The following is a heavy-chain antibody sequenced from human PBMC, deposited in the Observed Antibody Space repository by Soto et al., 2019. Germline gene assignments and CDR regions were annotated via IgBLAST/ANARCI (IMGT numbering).Heavy chain of an antibody. V-gene: IGHV3-7*05. Sequence: EVQLVESGGGLVQPGGSLRLSCEAFGFTFGSYWMSWVCQAPGKGLEWVANIRQEGSVKYYVESLKGRFTISRDNAKNSLYLQINSLRAEDTAVYYCARAPVLAGTTRFYYGLDVWGRGTSVTVSS. CDR2: IRQEGSVK. J-gene: IGHJ6*02. CDR3: ARAPVLAGTTRFYYGLDV. CDR1: GFTFGSYW. D-gene: IGHD1-1*01.